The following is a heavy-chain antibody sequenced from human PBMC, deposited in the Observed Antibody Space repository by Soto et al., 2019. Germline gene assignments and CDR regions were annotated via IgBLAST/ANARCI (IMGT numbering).Heavy chain of an antibody. V-gene: IGHV3-23*01. CDR3: AKDRVAGTCIDY. J-gene: IGHJ4*02. CDR1: GFTFSIYA. Sequence: LGGSLRLSCAASGFTFSIYAMSWVRQAPGKGLEWVSAISGSGGSTYYADSVKGRFTISRDNSKNTLYLQMNSLRAEDTAVYYCAKDRVAGTCIDYWGQGTLVTVSS. D-gene: IGHD6-19*01. CDR2: ISGSGGST.